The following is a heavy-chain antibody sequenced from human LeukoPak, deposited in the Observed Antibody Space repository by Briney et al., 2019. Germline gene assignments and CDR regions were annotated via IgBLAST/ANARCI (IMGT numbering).Heavy chain of an antibody. V-gene: IGHV1-46*01. J-gene: IGHJ5*02. CDR3: ARVVPPYNWFDP. D-gene: IGHD4/OR15-4a*01. CDR2: INPSGGST. Sequence: ASVKVSCKASGYTFTSHYMHWVRQTPGQGLEWMGIINPSGGSTSYAQKFQGRVTMTRDTSTSTVYMELSSLRSEDTAVYYCARVVPPYNWFDPWGQGTLVTVSS. CDR1: GYTFTSHY.